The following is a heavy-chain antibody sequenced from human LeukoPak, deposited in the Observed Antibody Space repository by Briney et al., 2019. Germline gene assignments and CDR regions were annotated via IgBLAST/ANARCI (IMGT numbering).Heavy chain of an antibody. J-gene: IGHJ4*02. CDR1: GVTFSSYS. V-gene: IGHV3-21*01. CDR2: ISSSSSYI. Sequence: GGSLRLSCAASGVTFSSYSMNWVRQAPGKGLEWVSSISSSSSYIYYADSVKGRFTISRDNAKNSLYLQMNSLRAEDTAVYYCASSPGTTGTTGAYWGQGTLVTVSS. CDR3: ASSPGTTGTTGAY. D-gene: IGHD1-1*01.